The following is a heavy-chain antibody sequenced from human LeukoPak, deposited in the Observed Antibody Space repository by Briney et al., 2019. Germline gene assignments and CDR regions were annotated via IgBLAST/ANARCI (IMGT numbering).Heavy chain of an antibody. CDR3: ARDVGAFDI. CDR2: IYNSGGT. V-gene: IGHV4-59*12. J-gene: IGHJ3*02. Sequence: SETLSLTCAVSGGSMTNYYWNWIRQPPGKGLEWLGFIYNSGGTNYNPSLKSRITISIDTSKNQFSLKLSSVTAADTAVYYCARDVGAFDIWGQGTMVTVSS. CDR1: GGSMTNYY.